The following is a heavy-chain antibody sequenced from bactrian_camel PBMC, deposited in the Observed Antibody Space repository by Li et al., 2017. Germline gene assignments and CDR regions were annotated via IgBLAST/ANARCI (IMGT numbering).Heavy chain of an antibody. J-gene: IGHJ4*01. V-gene: IGHV3S53*01. Sequence: HVQLVESGGGSVQAGGSLRLSCQASGYTNNWRYIGWFRQAPGNEREAVAFIDTSGGTNYAYSVAGRFTISKDNAKNTLYLQMNSLKPEDTAMYYCAADEYNLGLARSYTYWGQGTQVTVS. D-gene: IGHD5*01. CDR1: GYTNNWRY. CDR2: IDTSGGT. CDR3: AADEYNLGLARSYTY.